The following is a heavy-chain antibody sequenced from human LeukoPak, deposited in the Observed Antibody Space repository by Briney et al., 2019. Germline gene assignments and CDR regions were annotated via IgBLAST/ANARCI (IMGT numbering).Heavy chain of an antibody. CDR1: GGSFSGYY. CDR2: INHSGST. J-gene: IGHJ4*02. CDR3: ARGTNWGSDY. V-gene: IGHV4-34*01. D-gene: IGHD7-27*01. Sequence: SETLSLTCAVYGGSFSGYYWSWIRQPRGKGLEWIGEINHSGSTNYNPSLKSRVTISVDTSKNQFSLKLSSVTAADTAVYYCARGTNWGSDYWGQGTLVTVSS.